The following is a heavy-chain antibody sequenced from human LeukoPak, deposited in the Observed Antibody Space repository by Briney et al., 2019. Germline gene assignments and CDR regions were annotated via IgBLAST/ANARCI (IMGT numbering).Heavy chain of an antibody. Sequence: TGGSLRLSCAVSGFTFSTYGMNWVRQAPGKGLEWVSAISDNGERTYYADSVKGRFTISRDNSKITLYLQMNSLRAEDTAVYYCAKERGVSKPFDYWGQGTLVTVSS. CDR3: AKERGVSKPFDY. CDR2: ISDNGERT. CDR1: GFTFSTYG. J-gene: IGHJ4*02. D-gene: IGHD2-8*02. V-gene: IGHV3-23*01.